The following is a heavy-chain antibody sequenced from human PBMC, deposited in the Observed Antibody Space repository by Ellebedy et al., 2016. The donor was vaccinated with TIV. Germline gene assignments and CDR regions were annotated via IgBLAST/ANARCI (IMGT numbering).Heavy chain of an antibody. CDR1: GFTFSRYW. J-gene: IGHJ4*02. D-gene: IGHD6-13*01. V-gene: IGHV3-48*01. CDR3: ARRGLAAGGTLLYY. CDR2: ISDSGDTT. Sequence: GESLKISCAASGFTFSRYWMHWVRQAPGKGLEWVSGISDSGDTTYYPDSVKGRFTISRDNAENSLYLQMNSLSAEDTAVYYCARRGLAAGGTLLYYWGQGTLVTVSS.